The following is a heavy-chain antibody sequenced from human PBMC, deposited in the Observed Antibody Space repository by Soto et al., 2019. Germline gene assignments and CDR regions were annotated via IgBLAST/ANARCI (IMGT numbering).Heavy chain of an antibody. Sequence: GGSLRLSCAASGFTFSFYAMHWVRRAPGKGLEWVAVVSFDGSNKYYADSVKGRFTISRDNSKNTLYLQMNNLRAEDTAVYYCVKDNCISTSCYRLYNWFDPWGQGTLVTVSS. D-gene: IGHD2-2*01. CDR1: GFTFSFYA. CDR3: VKDNCISTSCYRLYNWFDP. CDR2: VSFDGSNK. V-gene: IGHV3-30*18. J-gene: IGHJ5*02.